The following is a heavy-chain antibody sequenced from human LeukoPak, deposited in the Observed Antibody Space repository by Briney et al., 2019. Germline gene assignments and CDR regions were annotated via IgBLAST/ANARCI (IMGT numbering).Heavy chain of an antibody. CDR1: GYTFTSYG. CDR3: ARFRYYDFWSGYQNYYYYYYMDV. CDR2: ISAYNGNT. J-gene: IGHJ6*03. Sequence: GASVKVSCKASGYTFTSYGISWVRQAPGQGLEWMGWISAYNGNTNYAQKLQGRVTMTTDTSTSTAYMELRSLRSDDTAVYYCARFRYYDFWSGYQNYYYYYYMDVWGKGTTVTVSS. V-gene: IGHV1-18*01. D-gene: IGHD3-3*01.